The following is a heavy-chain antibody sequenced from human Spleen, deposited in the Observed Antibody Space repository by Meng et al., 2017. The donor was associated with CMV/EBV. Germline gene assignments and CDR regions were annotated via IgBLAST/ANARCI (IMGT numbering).Heavy chain of an antibody. CDR2: IYYSGST. D-gene: IGHD5-24*01. J-gene: IGHJ2*01. V-gene: IGHV4-31*02. CDR3: ARDRDGYNSDFDL. CDR1: AGAISSCGYY. Sequence: AAGAISSCGYYCSWIRQHPGKGLEWIGYIYYSGSTYYNPSLKSRVTISVDTSKNQFSLKLSSVTAADTAVYYCARDRDGYNSDFDLWGRGTLVTVSS.